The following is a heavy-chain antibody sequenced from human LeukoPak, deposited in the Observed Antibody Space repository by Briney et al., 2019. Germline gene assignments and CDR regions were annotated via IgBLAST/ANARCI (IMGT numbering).Heavy chain of an antibody. CDR1: GFTFSTFA. CDR3: ARVRVEYYYGSGSSPSPHY. J-gene: IGHJ4*02. V-gene: IGHV3-21*04. CDR2: ITGSGPYM. D-gene: IGHD3-10*01. Sequence: PGGSLRLSCAASGFTFSTFAMHWVRLSPGKGLEWVSSITGSGPYMLYADSVKHRFTISRDNTKNLLYLEMNSLRAEDTAVYYCARVRVEYYYGSGSSPSPHYWGQGTLVTVSS.